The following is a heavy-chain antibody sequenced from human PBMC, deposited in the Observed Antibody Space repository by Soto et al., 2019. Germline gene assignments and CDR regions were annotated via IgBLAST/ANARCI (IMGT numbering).Heavy chain of an antibody. V-gene: IGHV4-59*01. D-gene: IGHD6-19*01. CDR2: IYYSGST. CDR1: GGSISSYY. CDR3: ARVNSSGWYGRVDY. J-gene: IGHJ4*02. Sequence: PSETLSLTCTVSGGSISSYYWSWIRQPPGKGLEWIGYIYYSGSTNYNPSLKSRVTISVDTSKNQFSLKLSSVTAAGTAVYYCARVNSSGWYGRVDYWGQGTLVTVSS.